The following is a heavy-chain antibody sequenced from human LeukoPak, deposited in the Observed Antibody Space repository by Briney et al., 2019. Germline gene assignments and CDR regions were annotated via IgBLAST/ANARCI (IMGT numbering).Heavy chain of an antibody. CDR3: ARTLMTTVTYFDY. D-gene: IGHD4-11*01. CDR1: GGTFSSYA. CDR2: IIPIFGTA. J-gene: IGHJ4*02. V-gene: IGHV1-69*05. Sequence: WASVKVSCKASGGTFSSYAINWVRQAPGQGLEWMGGIIPIFGTANYAQKFQGRVTITTDESTSTAYMELSSLRSEDTAVYYCARTLMTTVTYFDYWGQGTLVAVSS.